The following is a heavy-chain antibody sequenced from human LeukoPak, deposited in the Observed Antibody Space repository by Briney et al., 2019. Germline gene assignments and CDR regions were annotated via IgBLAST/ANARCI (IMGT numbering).Heavy chain of an antibody. CDR3: ARETCTSCYIYGPDGMDV. D-gene: IGHD2-2*02. CDR1: GGTFISYA. J-gene: IGHJ6*02. Sequence: GASVKVSCKASGGTFISYAISWVRQAPGQGLEWMGIINPSGGSTSYAQKFQGRVTMTRDTSTSTVYMELSSLRSEDTAVYYCARETCTSCYIYGPDGMDVWGQGTTVTVSS. V-gene: IGHV1-46*01. CDR2: INPSGGST.